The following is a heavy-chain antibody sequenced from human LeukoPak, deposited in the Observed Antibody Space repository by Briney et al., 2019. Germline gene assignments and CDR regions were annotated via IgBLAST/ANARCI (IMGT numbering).Heavy chain of an antibody. J-gene: IGHJ6*02. Sequence: SETLSLTCAVYGGSFSGYYWSWIRQPPGKGLEWIGEINHSGSTNYNPSLKSRVTISVDTSKNQFSLKLSSVTAADTAVYYSTRGIITMVRGVIIYYYGMDVWGQGTTVTVSS. CDR2: INHSGST. CDR3: TRGIITMVRGVIIYYYGMDV. CDR1: GGSFSGYY. V-gene: IGHV4-34*01. D-gene: IGHD3-10*01.